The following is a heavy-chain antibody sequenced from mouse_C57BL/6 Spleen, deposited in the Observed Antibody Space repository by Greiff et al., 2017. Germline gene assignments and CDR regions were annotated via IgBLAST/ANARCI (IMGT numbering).Heavy chain of an antibody. J-gene: IGHJ1*03. V-gene: IGHV14-4*01. CDR3: TTPLPNWYFDV. Sequence: VQLQQSGAELVRPGASVKLSCTASGFNIKDDYMHWVKQRPEQGLEWIGWIDPENGDTEYASKFQGKATITADTSSNTAYLQLSSLTSEDTAVYYCTTPLPNWYFDVWGTGTTVTVSS. CDR1: GFNIKDDY. CDR2: IDPENGDT.